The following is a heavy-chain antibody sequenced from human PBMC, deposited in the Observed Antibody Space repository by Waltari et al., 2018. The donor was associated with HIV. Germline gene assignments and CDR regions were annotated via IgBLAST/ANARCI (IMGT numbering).Heavy chain of an antibody. V-gene: IGHV3-66*01. CDR2: IYSGGST. J-gene: IGHJ6*02. Sequence: EVQLVESGGGLVQPGGSLRLSCAASGFTVSSNYMSWVRQAPGKGLEWVSVIYSGGSTYYADSVKGRFTIYRDNSKNTLYLQMNSLRAEDTAVYYCASIAYCGGDCYPRGMDVWGQGTTVTVSS. D-gene: IGHD2-21*02. CDR1: GFTVSSNY. CDR3: ASIAYCGGDCYPRGMDV.